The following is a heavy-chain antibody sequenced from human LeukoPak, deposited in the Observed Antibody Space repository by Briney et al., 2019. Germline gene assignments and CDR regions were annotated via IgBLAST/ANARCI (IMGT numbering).Heavy chain of an antibody. Sequence: ASVKVSCKASGYTFTGYYMHWVRQAPGQGLEWMGGIIPIFGTANYAQKFQGRVTITADKSTSTAYMELSSLRSEDTAVYYCARDLYDSSGYYLFNAFDIWGQGTMVTVSS. CDR3: ARDLYDSSGYYLFNAFDI. J-gene: IGHJ3*02. CDR1: GYTFTGYY. CDR2: IIPIFGTA. V-gene: IGHV1-69*06. D-gene: IGHD3-22*01.